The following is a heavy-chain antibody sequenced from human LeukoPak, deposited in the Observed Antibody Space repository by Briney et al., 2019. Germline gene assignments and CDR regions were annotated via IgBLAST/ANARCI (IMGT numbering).Heavy chain of an antibody. V-gene: IGHV3-30*02. D-gene: IGHD6-19*01. Sequence: GGSLRLSCAASGFTFSDYGMHWARQAPGKGLEWVAFIRYDGSDEYYADSVKGRFTISGDNSKNTLYLQMNSLRAEDTAVYYCAKGGQWLAPGLDYWGQGTLVTVSS. CDR2: IRYDGSDE. CDR1: GFTFSDYG. CDR3: AKGGQWLAPGLDY. J-gene: IGHJ4*02.